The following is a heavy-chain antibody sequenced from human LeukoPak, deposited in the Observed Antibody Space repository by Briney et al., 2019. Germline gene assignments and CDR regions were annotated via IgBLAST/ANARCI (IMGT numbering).Heavy chain of an antibody. Sequence: EASVNVSCTASASTFSIYAISWVRQPPGQGHEWMGGIIPIFGTANYSQKFQGRVTITADGSTSTDYMELHSLRLEAAAVDYCKGGYYGMDVWGQGTTVTVSS. D-gene: IGHD3-16*01. V-gene: IGHV1-69*13. CDR2: IIPIFGTA. CDR3: KGGYYGMDV. CDR1: ASTFSIYA. J-gene: IGHJ6*02.